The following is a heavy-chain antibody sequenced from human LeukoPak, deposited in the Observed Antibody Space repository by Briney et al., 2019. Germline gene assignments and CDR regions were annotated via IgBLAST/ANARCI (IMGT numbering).Heavy chain of an antibody. Sequence: GESLKISCKGSGYSFTSYWIGWVRPMPGKGLEWMGIIYPGDSDTRYSPSFQGQVTISADKSISTAYLQWSNLKASDTAMYYCAADSAFYYDSRGCQPKEDLDYWGQGTLVTVSS. CDR1: GYSFTSYW. CDR3: AADSAFYYDSRGCQPKEDLDY. J-gene: IGHJ4*02. D-gene: IGHD3-22*01. V-gene: IGHV5-51*01. CDR2: IYPGDSDT.